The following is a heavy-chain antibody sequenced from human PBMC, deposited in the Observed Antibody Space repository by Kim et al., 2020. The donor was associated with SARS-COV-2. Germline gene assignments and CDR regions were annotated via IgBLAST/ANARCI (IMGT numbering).Heavy chain of an antibody. CDR2: IIPIFGTA. J-gene: IGHJ4*02. D-gene: IGHD4-17*01. CDR3: ARDPEYGDYVPGQNPNDY. Sequence: SVKVSCKASGGTFSSYAISWVRQAPGQGLEWMGGIIPIFGTANYAQKFQGRVTITADESTSTAYMELSSLRSEDTAVYYCARDPEYGDYVPGQNPNDYWGQGTLVTVSS. CDR1: GGTFSSYA. V-gene: IGHV1-69*13.